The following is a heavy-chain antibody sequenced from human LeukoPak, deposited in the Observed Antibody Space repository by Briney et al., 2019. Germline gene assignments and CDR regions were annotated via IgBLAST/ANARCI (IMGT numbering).Heavy chain of an antibody. D-gene: IGHD2-2*01. CDR3: ASARNPAAADY. J-gene: IGHJ4*02. CDR1: GYTFTSYD. Sequence: GASVKVSCKASGYTFTSYDINWVRQATGQGLEWMGWMNPNSGNTGYAQKFQGRVTMTRDTSTSTVYMELSSLRSEDTAVYYCASARNPAAADYWGQGTLVTVSS. CDR2: MNPNSGNT. V-gene: IGHV1-8*01.